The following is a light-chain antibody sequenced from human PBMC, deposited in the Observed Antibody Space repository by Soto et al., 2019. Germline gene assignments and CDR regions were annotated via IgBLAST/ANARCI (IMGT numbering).Light chain of an antibody. CDR1: HTISTN. CDR2: GAS. V-gene: IGKV3-15*01. CDR3: QQYNNWPRT. Sequence: EVVMTQSPATLSLSPGERASLPCRASHTISTNLAWYQQKPGQAPRLLIYGASTRATGIPARFSGSGSETEFTLTITSLQPEDFAVYYCQQYNNWPRTFGQGTKV. J-gene: IGKJ1*01.